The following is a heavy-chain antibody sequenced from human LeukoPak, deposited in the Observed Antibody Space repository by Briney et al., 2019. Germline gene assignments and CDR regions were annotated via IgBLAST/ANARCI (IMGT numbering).Heavy chain of an antibody. CDR3: ARDSSTLTGDDAFDI. CDR1: GFTFSSYD. J-gene: IGHJ3*02. CDR2: IGTAGDT. D-gene: IGHD2-2*01. V-gene: IGHV3-13*01. Sequence: GGSLRLSCAASGFTFSSYDMHWVRQATGKGLEWVSAIGTAGDTYYPGSVKGRFTISRENAKNSLYLQMNSLRAGDTAVYYCARDSSTLTGDDAFDIWGQGTTVTVSS.